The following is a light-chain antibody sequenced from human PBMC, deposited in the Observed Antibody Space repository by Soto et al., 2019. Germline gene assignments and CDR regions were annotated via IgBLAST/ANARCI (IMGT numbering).Light chain of an antibody. J-gene: IGLJ2*01. CDR1: VLAKKY. CDR2: KDS. V-gene: IGLV3-27*01. Sequence: SHELTQPSSVSVSPGQTARITCSGDVLAKKYARWFQQKPGQAPVLVIYKDSERPSGIPERFSGSSSGTTVTLTISGAQVEDEADYYCYSAADNNLRVFGGGTKLTVL. CDR3: YSAADNNLRV.